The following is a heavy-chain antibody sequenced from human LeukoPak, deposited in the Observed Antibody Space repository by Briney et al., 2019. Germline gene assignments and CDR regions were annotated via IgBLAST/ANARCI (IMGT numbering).Heavy chain of an antibody. CDR2: IHYTGAT. V-gene: IGHV4-34*01. D-gene: IGHD7-27*01. J-gene: IGHJ2*01. Sequence: SETPSLTCAVYGGSFRGYYWSWIRQPPGKGLEWIGEIHYTGATNYKPSLKSRVTISGDPSKNQFSLRMSSVTAADTAVYYCARGVLGPYYFDLWGRGTLVTVSS. CDR1: GGSFRGYY. CDR3: ARGVLGPYYFDL.